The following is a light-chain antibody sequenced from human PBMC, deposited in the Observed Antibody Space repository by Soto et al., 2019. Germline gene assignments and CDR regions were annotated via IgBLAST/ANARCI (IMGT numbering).Light chain of an antibody. J-gene: IGLJ1*01. V-gene: IGLV2-14*01. CDR3: SSYTSSSTRV. CDR2: EVS. Sequence: QSVLTQPASVSGSPGQSITISCTGTSSDVGAYNYVSWYQQHPGKAPKLMIYEVSNRPSGVSNRFSGSKSGNTDSLTISGLQAEDEADYYCSSYTSSSTRVFGTGTKLTFL. CDR1: SSDVGAYNY.